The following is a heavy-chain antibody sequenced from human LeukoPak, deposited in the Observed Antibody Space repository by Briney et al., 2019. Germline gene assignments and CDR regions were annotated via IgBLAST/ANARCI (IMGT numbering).Heavy chain of an antibody. CDR1: GFTFSSYN. D-gene: IGHD5-12*01. Sequence: GGSLRLSCAASGFTFSSYNMNWVRQAPGQGLEWVSSITDSSHNIYYADSVKGRFTFSRDNAKNSLYLQMNSLRAEDTAVYYCARGSGYNFFDSWGQGTLVTVSS. CDR2: ITDSSHNI. CDR3: ARGSGYNFFDS. J-gene: IGHJ4*02. V-gene: IGHV3-21*01.